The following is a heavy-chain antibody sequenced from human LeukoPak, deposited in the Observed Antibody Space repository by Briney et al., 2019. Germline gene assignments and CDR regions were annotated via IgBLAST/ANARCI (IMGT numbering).Heavy chain of an antibody. CDR2: FDPEDGET. D-gene: IGHD6-6*01. J-gene: IGHJ4*02. CDR3: ARSSIAAPRYDY. V-gene: IGHV1-24*01. CDR1: GYTLTELS. Sequence: ASVKVSCKVSGYTLTELSMHWVRQAPGKGLEWMGGFDPEDGETIYAQKFQGRVTMTRDTSISTAYMELSRLRSDDTAVYYSARSSIAAPRYDYWGQGTLVTVSS.